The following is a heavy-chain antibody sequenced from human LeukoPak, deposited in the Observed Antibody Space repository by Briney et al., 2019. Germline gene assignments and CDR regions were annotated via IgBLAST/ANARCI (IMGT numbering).Heavy chain of an antibody. CDR1: GFTFTSSA. J-gene: IGHJ4*02. V-gene: IGHV1-58*01. CDR3: AAFQVYYGSGSYPPPFDY. CDR2: IVVGSGNT. D-gene: IGHD3-10*01. Sequence: ASVKVSCKASGFTFTSSAVQWVRQARGQRLEWIGWIVVGSGNTNYAQKFQERVTITRDMSTSTAYMELSSLRSEDTAVYYCAAFQVYYGSGSYPPPFDYWGQGTLVTVSS.